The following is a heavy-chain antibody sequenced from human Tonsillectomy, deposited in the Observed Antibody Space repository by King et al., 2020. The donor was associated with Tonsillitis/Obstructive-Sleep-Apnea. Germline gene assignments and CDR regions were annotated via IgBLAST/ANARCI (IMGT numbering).Heavy chain of an antibody. Sequence: QLVQSGAEVKKPGSSVKVSCKASGGTFSSYAISWVRQAPGQGLEWMGGIIPIFGTANYAQKFQGRVTITADESTSTAYMELSSLRSEDTAVYYCPRSSGSYSQSDYYYYYMDVWGKGTTVTVSS. CDR3: PRSSGSYSQSDYYYYYMDV. J-gene: IGHJ6*03. CDR1: GGTFSSYA. V-gene: IGHV1-69*01. D-gene: IGHD1-26*01. CDR2: IIPIFGTA.